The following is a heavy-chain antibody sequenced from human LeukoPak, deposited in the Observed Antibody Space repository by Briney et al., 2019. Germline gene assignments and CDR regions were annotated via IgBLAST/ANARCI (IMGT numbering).Heavy chain of an antibody. CDR1: GFTFSSYS. Sequence: PGGSLRLSCAASGFTFSSYSMNWVRQAPGKGLEWVSVISRGGDDIYYADSVKGRFTISRDNSKNTLYLQMNSLRAEDTAVYYCAKSSTPTFCRNLDYWGQGTLATVSS. D-gene: IGHD2/OR15-2a*01. CDR2: ISRGGDDI. CDR3: AKSSTPTFCRNLDY. J-gene: IGHJ4*02. V-gene: IGHV3-23*01.